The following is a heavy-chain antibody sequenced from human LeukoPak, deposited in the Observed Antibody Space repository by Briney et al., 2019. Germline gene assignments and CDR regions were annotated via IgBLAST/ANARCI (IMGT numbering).Heavy chain of an antibody. D-gene: IGHD3-10*01. CDR1: GYTFTGYY. Sequence: ASVKVSCKASGYTFTGYYMHWVRQAPGQGLEWMGWINPNSGGTNYAQKFQGRVTMTRDTSISTAYMELSRLRSDGTAVYYCARIHYYGSGSYDYWGQGTLVTVSS. J-gene: IGHJ4*02. V-gene: IGHV1-2*02. CDR3: ARIHYYGSGSYDY. CDR2: INPNSGGT.